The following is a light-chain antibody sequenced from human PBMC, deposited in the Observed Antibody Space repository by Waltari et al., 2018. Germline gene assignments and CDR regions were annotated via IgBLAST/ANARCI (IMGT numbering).Light chain of an antibody. CDR1: QSVSSY. J-gene: IGKJ3*01. CDR3: QHRSNWPLT. Sequence: EIVLTQSPATLSLSPGERATLSCRASQSVSSYLAWYQQKPGQAPRLLIYDASNRATGIPARCSGSGSGTDCTLTISSLEPEDFAVYYCQHRSNWPLTFGPGTKVDIK. CDR2: DAS. V-gene: IGKV3-11*01.